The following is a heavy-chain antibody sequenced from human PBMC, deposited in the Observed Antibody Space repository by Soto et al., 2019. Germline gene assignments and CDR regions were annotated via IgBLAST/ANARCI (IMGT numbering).Heavy chain of an antibody. V-gene: IGHV3-66*01. CDR3: ASLMVRGVL. CDR1: GFTVSSNY. D-gene: IGHD3-10*01. CDR2: IYSGGST. J-gene: IGHJ4*02. Sequence: EVQLVESGGGLVQPGGSLRLSCAASGFTVSSNYMSWVRQAPGKGLEWVSVIYSGGSTYYADSVKGRFTISRDNSKNTRYLQMNGRRAEETAVYYCASLMVRGVLWGQGTLVTVSS.